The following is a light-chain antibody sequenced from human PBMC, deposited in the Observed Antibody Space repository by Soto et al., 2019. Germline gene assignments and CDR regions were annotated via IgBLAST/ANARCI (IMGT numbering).Light chain of an antibody. CDR1: QSVSSSY. Sequence: EILLTQSPGTLSLSPGERATLSCRASQSVSSSYLAWYQQKPGQAPRLLIYGASSRATGIPDRFSGSGSGTDFTLTISRLEPEDFAVYYCQQYGSSPPATFGQGTRLEMK. J-gene: IGKJ5*01. V-gene: IGKV3-20*01. CDR2: GAS. CDR3: QQYGSSPPAT.